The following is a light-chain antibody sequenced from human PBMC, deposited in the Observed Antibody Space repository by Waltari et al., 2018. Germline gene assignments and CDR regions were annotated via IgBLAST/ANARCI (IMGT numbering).Light chain of an antibody. V-gene: IGKV1-33*01. CDR2: DTS. CDR1: QDISNY. Sequence: DIQDTQYPSSLSASVGDRVTFTCQASQDISNYLNWYQQKPGKAPKLLIYDTSHLQTGVPSRFSGTGGGTDFTFTISSLQPEDIATYYCQQYENFPVTFGQGTRLEIK. J-gene: IGKJ5*01. CDR3: QQYENFPVT.